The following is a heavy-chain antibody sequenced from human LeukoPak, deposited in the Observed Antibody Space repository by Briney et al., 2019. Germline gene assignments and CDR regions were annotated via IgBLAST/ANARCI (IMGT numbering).Heavy chain of an antibody. V-gene: IGHV4-38-2*02. J-gene: IGHJ4*02. D-gene: IGHD3-10*01. CDR2: IFHSGST. CDR1: GYSISSGYS. CDR3: ARDSCYYGSGTYCRYFDY. Sequence: SETLSLTCTVSGYSISSGYSWGWIRQPPGKGLEWIGSIFHSGSTSYNPSLKSRVTISIDTSKNQFSLKLTSVTAADTAVYYCARDSCYYGSGTYCRYFDYWGQGTLVTVSS.